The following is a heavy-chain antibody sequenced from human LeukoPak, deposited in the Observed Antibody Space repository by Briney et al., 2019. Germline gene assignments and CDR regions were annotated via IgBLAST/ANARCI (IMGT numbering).Heavy chain of an antibody. D-gene: IGHD6-6*01. V-gene: IGHV4-59*01. Sequence: KPSETLSLTCTVSGGSISSYYWSWIRQPPGKGLEWIGYIYYSGSTNYNPSLKSRVTISVDTSKNQFSLKLSSVTAADTAVYYCARGVEAARPYYFDYWGQGTLVTVSS. J-gene: IGHJ4*02. CDR3: ARGVEAARPYYFDY. CDR2: IYYSGST. CDR1: GGSISSYY.